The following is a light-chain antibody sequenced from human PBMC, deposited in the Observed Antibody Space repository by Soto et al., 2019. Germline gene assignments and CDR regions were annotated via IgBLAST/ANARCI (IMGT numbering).Light chain of an antibody. CDR2: DAS. Sequence: EIVMTQSPATLSVSPGERATLSCRASQSVRDSSAWDQRKPSQDPRLLLFDASTRPTGIPARFSGSGSETEFTLTSSSLQSEDFAMYYCQQFSSWPYTFGQGTKVDIK. J-gene: IGKJ2*01. CDR1: QSVRDS. CDR3: QQFSSWPYT. V-gene: IGKV3-15*01.